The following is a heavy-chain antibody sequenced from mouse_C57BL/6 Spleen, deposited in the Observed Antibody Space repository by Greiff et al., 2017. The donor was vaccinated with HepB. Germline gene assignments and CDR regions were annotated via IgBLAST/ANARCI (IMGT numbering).Heavy chain of an antibody. J-gene: IGHJ2*01. Sequence: VMLVESGPGLVQPSQSLSITCTVSGFSLTSYGVQWVRQSPGKGLEWLGVIWSGGSTDYNTAFISRLNISKDNSMSQIFFKMNSLQADDTAIYYCAREGYGSCLDYWGHGTTLTVSS. D-gene: IGHD1-1*01. CDR1: GFSLTSYG. CDR2: IWSGGST. V-gene: IGHV2-2*01. CDR3: AREGYGSCLDY.